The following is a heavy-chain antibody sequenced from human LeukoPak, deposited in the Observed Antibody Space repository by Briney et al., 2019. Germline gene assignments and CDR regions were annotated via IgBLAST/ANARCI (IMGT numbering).Heavy chain of an antibody. CDR2: INHSGST. V-gene: IGHV4-34*01. D-gene: IGHD3-22*01. CDR3: AREMYYYDP. Sequence: PSETLSLTCAVYGGSFSGYYWSWIRQPPGKGLEWIGEINHSGSTNYNPSLKSRVTISVDTSKNQFSLRLSSVTAADTAVYYCAREMYYYDPWGQGTLVTVSS. CDR1: GGSFSGYY. J-gene: IGHJ5*02.